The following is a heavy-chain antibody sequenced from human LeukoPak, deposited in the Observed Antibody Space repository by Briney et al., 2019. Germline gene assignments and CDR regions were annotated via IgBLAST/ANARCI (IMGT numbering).Heavy chain of an antibody. J-gene: IGHJ6*04. Sequence: GGSLRLSCVASGFTFSSYAMSCVRQAPGKGLEWVSANSGSGGSTYYADSVKGRFTISRDNSKNTLYLQMNSLRAEDTAVYYCATNQGDSYYYYGMDVWGKGTTVTVSS. D-gene: IGHD3-16*01. CDR1: GFTFSSYA. CDR3: ATNQGDSYYYYGMDV. CDR2: NSGSGGST. V-gene: IGHV3-23*01.